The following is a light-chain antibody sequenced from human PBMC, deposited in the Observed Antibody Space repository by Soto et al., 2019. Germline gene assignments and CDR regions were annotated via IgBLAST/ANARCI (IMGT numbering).Light chain of an antibody. V-gene: IGKV1-39*01. CDR2: AAS. Sequence: DIQMTQSPSSLSASVGDRVTITCRASQGISSYLNWYQQKPGKAPKLLIYAASSLQGGVPSRFSGSGYVTDFTLTISSLPPEDFATYYCQQSYITPYTFGQGNKLEIK. CDR1: QGISSY. CDR3: QQSYITPYT. J-gene: IGKJ2*01.